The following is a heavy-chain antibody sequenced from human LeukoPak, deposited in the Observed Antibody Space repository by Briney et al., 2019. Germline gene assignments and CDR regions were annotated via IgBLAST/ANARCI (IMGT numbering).Heavy chain of an antibody. V-gene: IGHV3-30*18. CDR3: AKDRNIVVVPAASLGAPYFDY. CDR1: GFTFSSYG. D-gene: IGHD2-2*01. CDR2: ISYDGSNK. Sequence: PGGSLRLSCAASGFTFSSYGMHWVRQAPGKGLEWVAVISYDGSNKYYADSVKGRFTISRDNSKNTLYLQMNSLRAEETAVYYCAKDRNIVVVPAASLGAPYFDYWGQGTLVTVSS. J-gene: IGHJ4*02.